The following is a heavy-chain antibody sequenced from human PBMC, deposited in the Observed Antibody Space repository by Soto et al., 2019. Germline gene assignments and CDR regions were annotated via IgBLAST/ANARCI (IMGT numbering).Heavy chain of an antibody. V-gene: IGHV3-23*01. CDR2: VSGSGGTT. CDR3: ARCTVDTIVTSGWCHYLDP. D-gene: IGHD6-19*01. Sequence: GGSLRLSCVASGFTFSSSAMSWVRQAPGKGLEWVSAVSGSGGTTYYADSVRGRFTISRDNSKNTLYLQMNSLRAEDTAIYFCARCTVDTIVTSGWCHYLDPWGQGTLVTVSS. J-gene: IGHJ5*02. CDR1: GFTFSSSA.